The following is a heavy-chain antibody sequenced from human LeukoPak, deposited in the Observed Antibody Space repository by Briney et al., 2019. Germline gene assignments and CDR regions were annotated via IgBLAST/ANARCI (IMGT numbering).Heavy chain of an antibody. Sequence: SETLSLTCAVYGGSFSGYYWSWIRQPPREGLEWIGEINHSGSTNYNPSLKSRVTISVDTSKNQFSLKLSSVTAADTAVYYCARSRDTAMPTDYWGQGTLVTVSS. V-gene: IGHV4-34*01. CDR1: GGSFSGYY. CDR3: ARSRDTAMPTDY. J-gene: IGHJ4*02. D-gene: IGHD5-18*01. CDR2: INHSGST.